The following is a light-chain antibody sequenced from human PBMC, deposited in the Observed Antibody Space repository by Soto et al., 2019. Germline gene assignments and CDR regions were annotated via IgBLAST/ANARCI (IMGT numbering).Light chain of an antibody. CDR2: KAS. CDR1: QSISTW. J-gene: IGKJ1*01. V-gene: IGKV1-5*03. CDR3: RQYHSYWT. Sequence: DIQMTHSPSTLPASVGDRVTITFRSSQSISTWLAWYQQKPGKAPNLLIYKASYLASGVPSRFSGSGSGTEFTLTISSLRPDDFATYYCRQYHSYWTFGQGTKVDIK.